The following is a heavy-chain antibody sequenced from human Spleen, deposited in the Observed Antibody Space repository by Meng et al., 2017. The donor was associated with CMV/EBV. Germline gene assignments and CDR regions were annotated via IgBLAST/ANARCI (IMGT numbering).Heavy chain of an antibody. D-gene: IGHD3-3*01. CDR1: GYRFTNYG. CDR2: ISGYNGNT. CDR3: ARVVKDFWGDYYTAFDY. Sequence: ASVKVSCKASGYRFTNYGISWVRQAPGQGLEWMGWISGYNGNTKNAQRLQGRVTVTTDTSTSTAYMELNSLKSEDTAVYYCARVVKDFWGDYYTAFDYWGQGTLVTVSS. J-gene: IGHJ4*02. V-gene: IGHV1-18*01.